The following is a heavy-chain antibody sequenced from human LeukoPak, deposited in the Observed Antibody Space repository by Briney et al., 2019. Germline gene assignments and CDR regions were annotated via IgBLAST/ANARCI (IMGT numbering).Heavy chain of an antibody. Sequence: GGSLRLSCAASGFTFSSYAMSWVRQAPGKGLEWVSGINWNGGSTGYADSVKGRFTISRDNAKNSLYLQMNSLRAEDTALYYCARDRSMTHFDYWGQEPWSPSPQ. CDR3: ARDRSMTHFDY. CDR2: INWNGGST. CDR1: GFTFSSYA. J-gene: IGHJ4*01. V-gene: IGHV3-20*04.